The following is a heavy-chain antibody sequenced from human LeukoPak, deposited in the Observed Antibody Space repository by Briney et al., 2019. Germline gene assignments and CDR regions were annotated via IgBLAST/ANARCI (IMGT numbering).Heavy chain of an antibody. Sequence: GGSLRLSCAASGFTFSDYYMSWIRQAPGKGLEWVSYISSSGSASYYVDSVKGRFTISRDNAENSLYLQMNSLRAEDTAVYYCARDRSSYSSSDYWGQGTLVTASP. J-gene: IGHJ4*02. CDR1: GFTFSDYY. CDR2: ISSSGSAS. CDR3: ARDRSSYSSSDY. V-gene: IGHV3-11*01. D-gene: IGHD6-6*01.